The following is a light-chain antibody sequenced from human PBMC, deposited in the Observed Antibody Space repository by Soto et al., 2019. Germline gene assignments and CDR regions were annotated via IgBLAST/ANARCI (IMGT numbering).Light chain of an antibody. Sequence: EIVLTQSPATLSLSPGERATLSCRASQSVSSYLAWYQQKPGQAPRLLIYDASNRATGIPARFSGSGSGTDFTLTISSLEPEDFAVYYCQQRSNWPPLIFGGGTKVAIK. CDR3: QQRSNWPPLI. J-gene: IGKJ4*01. CDR2: DAS. CDR1: QSVSSY. V-gene: IGKV3-11*01.